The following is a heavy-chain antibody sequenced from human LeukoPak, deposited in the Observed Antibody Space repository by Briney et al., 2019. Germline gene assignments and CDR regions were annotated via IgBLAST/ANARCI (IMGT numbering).Heavy chain of an antibody. CDR2: ISGDGTST. J-gene: IGHJ4*02. Sequence: GGSLRLSCAASGFSFEDYALHWVRQAPGKGLEWVSLISGDGTSTYYADSVRGRFTISRDNSENTLYLQMKSLRAEDTAVYYCARGDGYNFFDYWGQGTLVTVSS. CDR1: GFSFEDYA. CDR3: ARGDGYNFFDY. V-gene: IGHV3-43*02. D-gene: IGHD5-24*01.